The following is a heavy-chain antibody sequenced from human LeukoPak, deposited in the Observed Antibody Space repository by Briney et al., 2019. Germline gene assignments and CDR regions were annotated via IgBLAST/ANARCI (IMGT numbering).Heavy chain of an antibody. V-gene: IGHV1-46*01. CDR2: INPSGGST. Sequence: ASVKVSCKASGYTFSSNYMHWVRQAPGQGLEWMGIINPSGGSTSHAPRFQGRVTMTTDTSTSTVYMELSSLRFEDTAVYYCASGLPQDWFDPWGQGTLVTVSS. D-gene: IGHD3/OR15-3a*01. CDR3: ASGLPQDWFDP. CDR1: GYTFSSNY. J-gene: IGHJ5*02.